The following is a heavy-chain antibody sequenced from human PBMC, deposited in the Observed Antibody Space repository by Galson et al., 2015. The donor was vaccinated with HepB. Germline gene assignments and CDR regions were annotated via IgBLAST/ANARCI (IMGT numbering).Heavy chain of an antibody. V-gene: IGHV3-21*01. Sequence: SLRLSCAASGFTFSSYSMNWVRQAPGKGLEWVSSISSSSSYIYYADSVKGRFTISRDNAKNSLYLQMNSLRAEDTAVYYCARDKYYGSATNDYWGQGTLVTVSS. CDR2: ISSSSSYI. CDR3: ARDKYYGSATNDY. CDR1: GFTFSSYS. J-gene: IGHJ4*02. D-gene: IGHD3-10*01.